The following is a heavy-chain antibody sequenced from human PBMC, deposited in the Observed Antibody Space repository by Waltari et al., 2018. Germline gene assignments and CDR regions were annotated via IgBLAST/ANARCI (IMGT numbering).Heavy chain of an antibody. CDR1: GGTFSSYT. Sequence: QVQLVQSGAEVKKPGSSVKVSCKASGGTFSSYTISWVRQAPGQGLEWMGRIIPILGIANYAQKFQGRVTITADKSTSTAYMELSSLRSEDTAVYYCARDLLGVVVTNGTFDYWGQGTLVTVSS. CDR3: ARDLLGVVVTNGTFDY. J-gene: IGHJ4*02. CDR2: IIPILGIA. D-gene: IGHD3-22*01. V-gene: IGHV1-69*08.